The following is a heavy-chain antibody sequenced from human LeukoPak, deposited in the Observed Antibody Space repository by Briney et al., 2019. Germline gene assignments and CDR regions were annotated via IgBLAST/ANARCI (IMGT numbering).Heavy chain of an antibody. CDR2: IKQDGSEK. J-gene: IGHJ6*03. Sequence: GGSLRLSCAASGFTFSSYWMNWVRQAPGKGLEWVAKIKQDGSEKYYADSVKGRFTISRDNAKNSLYLQLNSLRAEDTAVYYCARNINNFWSGYLDYMDVWGKGTTVTVSS. CDR3: ARNINNFWSGYLDYMDV. D-gene: IGHD3-3*01. CDR1: GFTFSSYW. V-gene: IGHV3-7*01.